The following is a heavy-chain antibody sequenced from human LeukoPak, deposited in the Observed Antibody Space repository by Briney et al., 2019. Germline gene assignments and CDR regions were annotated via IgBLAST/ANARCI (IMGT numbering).Heavy chain of an antibody. J-gene: IGHJ4*02. CDR1: GFTFSSYW. CDR2: IKQDGSDK. V-gene: IGHV3-7*01. Sequence: GGSLRLSCEVSGFTFSSYWMNWVGQAPGEGREWVANIKQDGSDKYYVDSVNGRFTSSRDNTKNSLYLQMNSLRAEDTAVYYCAIIPRAAAGPSARSPFHYWGQGTLVTVSS. D-gene: IGHD6-13*01. CDR3: AIIPRAAAGPSARSPFHY.